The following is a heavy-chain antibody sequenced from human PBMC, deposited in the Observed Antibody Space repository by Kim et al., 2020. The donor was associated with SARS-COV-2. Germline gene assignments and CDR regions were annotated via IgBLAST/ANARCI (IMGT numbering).Heavy chain of an antibody. V-gene: IGHV1-24*01. Sequence: QKFQGRVTMTDDTSTDTAYMELSSLRSEDTAVYYCATIRVGARGWDWFDPWGQGTLVTVSS. J-gene: IGHJ5*02. D-gene: IGHD1-26*01. CDR3: ATIRVGARGWDWFDP.